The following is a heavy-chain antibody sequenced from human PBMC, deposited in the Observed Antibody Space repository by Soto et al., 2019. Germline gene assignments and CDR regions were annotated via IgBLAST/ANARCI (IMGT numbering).Heavy chain of an antibody. CDR3: ARDVVGNRENPYY. V-gene: IGHV1-46*03. D-gene: IGHD2-15*01. CDR2: INPGGGST. CDR1: GYTFTNYF. Sequence: GASVKVSCKASGYTFTNYFMHWVRQAPGQGLEWMGIINPGGGSTSFAQKFQGRATMTRDTSTSTVYMELSSLTSDDTAVYYCARDVVGNRENPYYWGQRTLVLGSS. J-gene: IGHJ4*02.